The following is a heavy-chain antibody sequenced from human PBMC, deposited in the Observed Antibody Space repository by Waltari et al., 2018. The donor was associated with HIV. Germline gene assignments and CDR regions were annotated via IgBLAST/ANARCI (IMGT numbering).Heavy chain of an antibody. J-gene: IGHJ5*02. CDR1: VFTFGGYE. CDR2: ISDRGQTL. V-gene: IGHV3-48*03. D-gene: IGHD6-6*01. Sequence: VQLVESGGGLVRPGGSLRPSCLASVFTFGGYELNWLRPVPGKGLEWLSYISDRGQTLYYTASTKGRFTVSRNNAKRSLYLDMSGLTAADTAVYYCVRGGAAFVTGGMQVVQPGPWGQGTLVTVS. CDR3: VRGGAAFVTGGMQVVQPGP.